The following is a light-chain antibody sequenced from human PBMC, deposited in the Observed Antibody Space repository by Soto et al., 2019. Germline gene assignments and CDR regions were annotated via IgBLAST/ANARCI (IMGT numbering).Light chain of an antibody. Sequence: EIVMTQSPATLSVSPGERATLSCRASQSVSSNLAWYQQKPCQAPRLLIYGASTRATGIPARFSGSGSGTECALTISSLQSEDFAVYYCQQYNNWLQYTFGQGTKLEIK. CDR2: GAS. CDR1: QSVSSN. V-gene: IGKV3-15*01. J-gene: IGKJ2*01. CDR3: QQYNNWLQYT.